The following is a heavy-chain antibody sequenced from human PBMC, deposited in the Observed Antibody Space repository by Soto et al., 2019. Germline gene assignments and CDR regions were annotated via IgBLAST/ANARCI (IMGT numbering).Heavy chain of an antibody. D-gene: IGHD6-6*01. Sequence: SETLSLTCTVSGGSISSYYWSWIRQPPGKGLEWIGYIYYSGSTNYNPSLKSRVTILVDTSKNQFSLKLGSVTAADTAVYYCARRGSSSWFDPWGQGTLVTVSS. V-gene: IGHV4-59*08. J-gene: IGHJ5*02. CDR1: GGSISSYY. CDR2: IYYSGST. CDR3: ARRGSSSWFDP.